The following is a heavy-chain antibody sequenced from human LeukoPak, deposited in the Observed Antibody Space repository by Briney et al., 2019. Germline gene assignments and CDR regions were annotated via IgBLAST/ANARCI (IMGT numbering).Heavy chain of an antibody. CDR1: GFTFSSYA. J-gene: IGHJ5*02. V-gene: IGHV3-23*01. CDR3: ASVRIVLMVYAIRSFDP. Sequence: GGSLRLSCAASGFTFSSYAMNWVRRAPGKGLEWVSGISGSGGSTYYADSVKGRFTISRDNSKNTLYLQMNSLRAEDTAVYYCASVRIVLMVYAIRSFDPWGQGTLVTVSS. CDR2: ISGSGGST. D-gene: IGHD2-8*01.